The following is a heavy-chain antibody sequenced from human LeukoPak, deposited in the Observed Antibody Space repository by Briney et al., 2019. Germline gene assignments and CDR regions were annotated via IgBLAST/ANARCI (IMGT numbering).Heavy chain of an antibody. CDR2: IYHSGST. CDR1: GGSISSGGYY. Sequence: PSETLSLTCTVSGGSISSGGYYWSWIRQPPGKGLEWIGYIYHSGSTYYNPSLKSRVTISVDRSKNQFSLKLSSVTAADTAVYYCAREEYQLLKGFDYWGQGPLVTVSS. D-gene: IGHD2-2*01. J-gene: IGHJ4*02. CDR3: AREEYQLLKGFDY. V-gene: IGHV4-30-2*01.